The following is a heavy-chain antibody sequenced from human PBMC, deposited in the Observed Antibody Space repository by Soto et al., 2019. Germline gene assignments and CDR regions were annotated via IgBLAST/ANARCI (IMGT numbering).Heavy chain of an antibody. D-gene: IGHD3-3*01. CDR3: ARGSAHYDFWSGTTDY. Sequence: QVQLVESGGGVVQPGRSLRLSCAASGFTFSSYGMHWVRQAPGKGLEWVAVIWYDGSNKYYADSVKGRFTISRDNSKNTLYLQMNSLRAEDTAVYYCARGSAHYDFWSGTTDYWGQGTLVTVSS. CDR1: GFTFSSYG. J-gene: IGHJ4*02. V-gene: IGHV3-33*01. CDR2: IWYDGSNK.